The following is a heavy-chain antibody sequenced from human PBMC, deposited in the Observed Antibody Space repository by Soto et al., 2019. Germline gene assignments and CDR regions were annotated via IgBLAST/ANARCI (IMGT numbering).Heavy chain of an antibody. CDR1: GGSVSGSRYH. D-gene: IGHD2-21*02. CDR2: IYYSGST. Sequence: ETLSRTGTVSGGSVSGSRYHGSWIRQPPGKGLEWIGYIYYSGSTNYNPSLKSRVTISVDTSKNQFSLKLSSVTAADTAVYYCARPVVTAPRNDAFDIWGQGTMVTVSS. V-gene: IGHV4-61*01. CDR3: ARPVVTAPRNDAFDI. J-gene: IGHJ3*02.